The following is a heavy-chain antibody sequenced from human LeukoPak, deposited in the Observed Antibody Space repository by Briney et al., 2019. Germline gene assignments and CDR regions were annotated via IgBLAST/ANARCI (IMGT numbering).Heavy chain of an antibody. CDR1: GGSISSGDYY. D-gene: IGHD4-17*01. J-gene: IGHJ4*02. CDR3: ARGVTDYGPLWIDY. CDR2: IYYSVST. Sequence: SETLSLTCTVSGGSISSGDYYWSWIRQPPGKGLEWIGYIYYSVSTYYNPSLKSRVTISVDTSKNQFSLKLSSVTAADTAVYYCARGVTDYGPLWIDYWGQETLVTVSS. V-gene: IGHV4-30-4*01.